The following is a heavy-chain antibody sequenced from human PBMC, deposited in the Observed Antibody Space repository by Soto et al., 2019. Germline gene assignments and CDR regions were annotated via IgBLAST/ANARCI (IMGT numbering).Heavy chain of an antibody. D-gene: IGHD3-16*02. CDR3: ARDLGDDYIWGSYRSLSTFDY. Sequence: SVKVSCKASGGGNLRDYRTTWVRRAPGQGLEWMGGIIPKLGSANYAQNFQGRVTMTADTSTSTAYMELRSLRSDDTAVYYCARDLGDDYIWGSYRSLSTFDYWGQGTLVTVSS. CDR2: IIPKLGSA. CDR1: GGGNLRDYR. V-gene: IGHV1-69*10. J-gene: IGHJ4*02.